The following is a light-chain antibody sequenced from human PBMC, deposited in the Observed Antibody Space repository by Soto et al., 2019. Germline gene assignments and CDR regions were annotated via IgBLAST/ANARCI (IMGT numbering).Light chain of an antibody. CDR2: YDN. V-gene: IGLV1-36*01. CDR3: AAWDGSLNGVV. CDR1: DSNIGSNA. Sequence: QSVLTQPPSVSEAPRQRVTISCCGSDSNIGSNAVNWYQHLPGKAPKLLIYYDNLLASGVSDRFSGSKSGTSASLAISGLQSEDEATYYCAAWDGSLNGVVFGGGTQLTVL. J-gene: IGLJ7*01.